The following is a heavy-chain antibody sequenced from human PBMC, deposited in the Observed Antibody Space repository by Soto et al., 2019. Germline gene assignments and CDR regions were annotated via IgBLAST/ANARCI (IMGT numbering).Heavy chain of an antibody. J-gene: IGHJ4*02. CDR2: IWYDGSNK. V-gene: IGHV3-33*01. CDR1: GFTFSSYG. CDR3: ARGERWRGYCSSTSCPTPGLDY. Sequence: GGSLRLSCAASGFTFSSYGMHWVRQAPGKGLEWVAVIWYDGSNKYYADSVKGRFTISRGNSKNTLYLQMNSLRAEDTAVYYCARGERWRGYCSSTSCPTPGLDYWGQGTLVTVSS. D-gene: IGHD2-2*01.